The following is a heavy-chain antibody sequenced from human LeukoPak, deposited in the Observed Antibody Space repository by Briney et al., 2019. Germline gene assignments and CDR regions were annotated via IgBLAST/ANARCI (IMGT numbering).Heavy chain of an antibody. CDR1: GGSFSGYY. J-gene: IGHJ4*02. V-gene: IGHV4-34*01. D-gene: IGHD6-19*01. CDR2: INHSGST. CDR3: ARGSGWHDY. Sequence: SETLSLTCAVYGGSFSGYYWSWIRQPPGKGLEWIGEINHSGSTHYNPSLKSRVTISVDTSKNQFSLKLSSVTAADTAVYYCARGSGWHDYWGQGTLVTVSS.